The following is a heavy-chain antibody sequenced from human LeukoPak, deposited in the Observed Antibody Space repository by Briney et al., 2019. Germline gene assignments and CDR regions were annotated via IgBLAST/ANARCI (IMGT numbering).Heavy chain of an antibody. V-gene: IGHV1-58*02. CDR1: RFTFISSG. Sequence: SVKVSCKASRFTFISSGMQWVRQARGQRLEWIGWIVVGSGNTNYAQKFQERVTITRDMSTSTAYMELSSLRSEDTAVYYCAAPRRGPHTLMDPRDAFDIWGQGTMVAVSS. J-gene: IGHJ3*02. D-gene: IGHD5-18*01. CDR2: IVVGSGNT. CDR3: AAPRRGPHTLMDPRDAFDI.